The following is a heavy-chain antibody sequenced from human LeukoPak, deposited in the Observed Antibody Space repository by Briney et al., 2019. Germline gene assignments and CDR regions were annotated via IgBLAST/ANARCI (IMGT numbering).Heavy chain of an antibody. CDR3: ATETWYFAS. CDR2: VDPKSGGT. V-gene: IGHV1-2*02. CDR1: GYTFTDHH. J-gene: IGHJ4*02. Sequence: PVASVKASCKTSGYTFTDHHMHWVRQAPGQGLEWMGRVDPKSGGTIYAQNFQGRVAMTSDTSTSTASMEVSSLKSDDTAVYYCATETWYFASWGQGTLVTVSS. D-gene: IGHD1-14*01.